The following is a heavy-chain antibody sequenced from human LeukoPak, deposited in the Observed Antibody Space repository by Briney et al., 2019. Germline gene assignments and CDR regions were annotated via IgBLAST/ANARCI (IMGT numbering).Heavy chain of an antibody. D-gene: IGHD4-17*01. CDR2: IYSGGST. CDR1: GFTVSSNY. V-gene: IGHV3-53*01. Sequence: GGSLRLSCAASGFTVSSNYMSWVRQAPGKGLEWVSVIYSGGSTYYADSVKGRFTISRDNSKNTLYLQMNSLRAEDTAVYYCAKYKTVTHGGAFDIWGQGTMVTVSS. CDR3: AKYKTVTHGGAFDI. J-gene: IGHJ3*02.